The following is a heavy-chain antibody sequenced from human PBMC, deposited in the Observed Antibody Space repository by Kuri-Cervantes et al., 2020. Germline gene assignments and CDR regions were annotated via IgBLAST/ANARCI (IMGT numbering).Heavy chain of an antibody. CDR3: ARHSTTYYYDSSGIGSLIENYYFDY. V-gene: IGHV3-30*03. D-gene: IGHD3-22*01. J-gene: IGHJ4*02. CDR1: GFTFSSYG. Sequence: GGSLRLSCAASGFTFSSYGMHWVRQAPGKGLEWVAVISYDGSNKYYADSVKGRFTISRDNSKNTLYLQMNSLRAEDTAVYYCARHSTTYYYDSSGIGSLIENYYFDYWGQGTLVTVSS. CDR2: ISYDGSNK.